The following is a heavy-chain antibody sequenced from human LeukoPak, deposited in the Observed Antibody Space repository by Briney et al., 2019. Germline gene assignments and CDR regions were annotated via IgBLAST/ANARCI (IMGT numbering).Heavy chain of an antibody. D-gene: IGHD3-22*01. CDR1: GFTFSTYG. V-gene: IGHV3-30*02. CDR3: ARVTVPLVVITAGGFDY. J-gene: IGHJ4*02. Sequence: GGSLRLSCAVSGFTFSTYGMHWVRQAPGKGLEWVAFIRSDGNNKYYADSVKGRFTISRDNSKNTLYLQMNSLRTEDTAVYYCARVTVPLVVITAGGFDYWGQGTLVTASS. CDR2: IRSDGNNK.